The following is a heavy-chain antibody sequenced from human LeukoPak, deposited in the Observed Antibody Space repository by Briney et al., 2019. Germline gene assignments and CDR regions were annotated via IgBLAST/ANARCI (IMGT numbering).Heavy chain of an antibody. D-gene: IGHD6-19*01. V-gene: IGHV3-23*01. CDR1: GFTFSTYA. CDR3: AKDGVSGSVWSYYYDQ. Sequence: GGSLRLSCAASGFTFSTYAMSWVRQAPGKGLEWVSAISGSGGSTYYADSVKGRFTISRDNSKNTLYLQMNSLRAEDTAVYYCAKDGVSGSVWSYYYDQWGQGTLATVSS. J-gene: IGHJ4*02. CDR2: ISGSGGST.